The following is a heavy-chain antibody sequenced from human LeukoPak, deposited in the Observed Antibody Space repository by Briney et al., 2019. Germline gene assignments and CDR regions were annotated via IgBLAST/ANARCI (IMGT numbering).Heavy chain of an antibody. J-gene: IGHJ6*02. CDR2: ISWNSGSI. D-gene: IGHD4-17*01. Sequence: GGSLRLSCAASGFTFDDYAMHWVRQAPGKGLEWVSGISWNSGSIGYADSVKGRFTISRDNAKNSLYLQMNSLRAEDTALYYCAKDQNYGDYYYGMDVWGQGTTVTVSS. CDR1: GFTFDDYA. CDR3: AKDQNYGDYYYGMDV. V-gene: IGHV3-9*01.